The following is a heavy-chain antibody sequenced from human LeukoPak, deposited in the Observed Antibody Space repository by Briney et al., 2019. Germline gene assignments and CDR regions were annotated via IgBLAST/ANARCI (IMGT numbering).Heavy chain of an antibody. CDR1: GESFRGYY. CDR2: IDHIGRT. Sequence: SETLSLTCAVYGESFRGYYWTWIRQTPGKGLEWIGEIDHIGRTTYNPSLKSRVTISVDTSKNQFSLRLTSVTAADTAVFYCARANYYDASGYSRGAFDIWGQGTMVTVSS. J-gene: IGHJ3*02. CDR3: ARANYYDASGYSRGAFDI. D-gene: IGHD3-22*01. V-gene: IGHV4-34*01.